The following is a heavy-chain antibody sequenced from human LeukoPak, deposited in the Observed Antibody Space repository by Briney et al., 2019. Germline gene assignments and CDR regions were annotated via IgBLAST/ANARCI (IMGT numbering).Heavy chain of an antibody. V-gene: IGHV4-4*09. J-gene: IGHJ3*02. CDR1: GGSISSYY. CDR3: AKVRFLEWLLTADAFDI. D-gene: IGHD3-3*01. CDR2: IYTSGST. Sequence: PSETLSLTCTVSGGSISSYYWSWIRQPPGKGLEWIGYIYTSGSTNYNPSLKSRVTISVDTSKNQFSLKLSSVTAADTAVYYRAKVRFLEWLLTADAFDIWGQGRMVTVSS.